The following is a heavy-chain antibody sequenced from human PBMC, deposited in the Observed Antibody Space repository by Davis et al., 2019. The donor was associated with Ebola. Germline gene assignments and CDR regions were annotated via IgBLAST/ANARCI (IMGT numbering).Heavy chain of an antibody. Sequence: ASVKVSCKASGYTFTGYYMHWVRQAPGQGLEWMGWINPNSGGTNYAQKFQGRVTMTRDTSISTAYMELSRLRSEDTAVYYCARAYYASGGYPVDYWGQGTLVTVSS. CDR3: ARAYYASGGYPVDY. J-gene: IGHJ4*02. V-gene: IGHV1-2*02. CDR1: GYTFTGYY. D-gene: IGHD3-22*01. CDR2: INPNSGGT.